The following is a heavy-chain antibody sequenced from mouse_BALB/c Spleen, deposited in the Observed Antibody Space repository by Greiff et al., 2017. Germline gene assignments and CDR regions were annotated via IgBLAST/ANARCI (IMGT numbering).Heavy chain of an antibody. J-gene: IGHJ2*01. CDR3: ARHGYGYYFDY. CDR1: GYTFSSYW. CDR2: ILPGSGST. V-gene: IGHV1-9*01. D-gene: IGHD2-2*01. Sequence: VQLVESGAELMKPGASVKISCKATGYTFSSYWIEWVKQRPGHGLEWIGEILPGSGSTNYNEKFKGKATFTADTSSNTAYMQLSSLTSEDSAVYYCARHGYGYYFDYWGQGTTLTVSS.